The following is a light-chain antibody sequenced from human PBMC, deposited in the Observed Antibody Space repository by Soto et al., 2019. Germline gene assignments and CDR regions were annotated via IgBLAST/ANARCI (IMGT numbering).Light chain of an antibody. V-gene: IGLV3-1*01. Sequence: SYELTQPPSVSVSPGQTASITCSGDKLGTKYACWYQQKPGQSPVLVIYQDTKRPSGIPERFAGSTSGNTATLTISGTQAMDEADYYCQAWDRSTVVFGGGTKLTVL. CDR2: QDT. J-gene: IGLJ2*01. CDR3: QAWDRSTVV. CDR1: KLGTKY.